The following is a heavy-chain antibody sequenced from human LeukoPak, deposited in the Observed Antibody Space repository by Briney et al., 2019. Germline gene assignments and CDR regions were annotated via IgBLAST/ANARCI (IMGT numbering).Heavy chain of an antibody. CDR1: GFTFSSYA. Sequence: GGSLRLSCAASGFTFSSYAMSWVRQAPGKGLEWVSAISGSGGSTYYADSVKGRFTISRDNAKNTLYLQMNSLRAEDTAVYYCARDYCSSTSCRFDPWGQGTLVTVSS. CDR3: ARDYCSSTSCRFDP. D-gene: IGHD2-2*01. J-gene: IGHJ5*02. V-gene: IGHV3-23*01. CDR2: ISGSGGST.